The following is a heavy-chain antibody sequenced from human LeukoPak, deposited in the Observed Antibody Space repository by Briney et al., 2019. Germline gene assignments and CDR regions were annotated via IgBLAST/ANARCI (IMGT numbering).Heavy chain of an antibody. CDR1: GFTFDDYT. Sequence: GGSLRLSCAASGFTFDDYTMHWVRQAPGKGLEWVSLISWDGGSTYYADSVKGRFTISRDNSKNSLYLQMNSLRAEDTAVYYCARDPVGIVGSKASWGQGTLVTVSS. J-gene: IGHJ4*02. V-gene: IGHV3-43*01. D-gene: IGHD1-26*01. CDR2: ISWDGGST. CDR3: ARDPVGIVGSKAS.